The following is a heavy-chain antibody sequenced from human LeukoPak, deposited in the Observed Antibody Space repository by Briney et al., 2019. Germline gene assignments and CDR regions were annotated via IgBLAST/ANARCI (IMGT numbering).Heavy chain of an antibody. CDR1: GFTFSSYG. V-gene: IGHV3-30*18. CDR2: ISYDGSNK. J-gene: IGHJ4*02. D-gene: IGHD3-3*01. CDR3: AKGGYYYDFWSGYFDY. Sequence: GGSLRLSCAASGFTFSSYGMHWVRQAPGKGLEWVAVISYDGSNKYYADSVKGRFTISSDNSKNTLYLQMNSLRAEDTAVYYCAKGGYYYDFWSGYFDYWGQGTLVTVSS.